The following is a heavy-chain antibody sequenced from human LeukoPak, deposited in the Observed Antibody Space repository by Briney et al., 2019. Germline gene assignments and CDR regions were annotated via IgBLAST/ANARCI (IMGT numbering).Heavy chain of an antibody. Sequence: GASVKVSCQASGYTFTGYYMHWVRQAPGQALEWMGWINPNSGGTNYVQKFQGRVTMTRDTSISTAYMELSRLRSDDTAVYYCAREHSSGYYFDAFDIWGQGTMVTVSS. J-gene: IGHJ3*02. D-gene: IGHD3-22*01. CDR3: AREHSSGYYFDAFDI. CDR1: GYTFTGYY. V-gene: IGHV1-2*02. CDR2: INPNSGGT.